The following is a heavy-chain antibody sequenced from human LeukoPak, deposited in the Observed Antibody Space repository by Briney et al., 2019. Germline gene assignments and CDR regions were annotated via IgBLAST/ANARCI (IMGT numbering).Heavy chain of an antibody. J-gene: IGHJ4*02. CDR2: IYPGDSDT. D-gene: IGHD6-13*01. Sequence: GESLKISCKGSGYTFNSYWIAWVRQMPGKGLEWMGIIYPGDSDTRYSPSFQGQVTISADKSISTAYLQWSSLKASDTAMYYCARREGTAYSSSWYPFDLWGQGTMVTVSS. V-gene: IGHV5-51*01. CDR1: GYTFNSYW. CDR3: ARREGTAYSSSWYPFDL.